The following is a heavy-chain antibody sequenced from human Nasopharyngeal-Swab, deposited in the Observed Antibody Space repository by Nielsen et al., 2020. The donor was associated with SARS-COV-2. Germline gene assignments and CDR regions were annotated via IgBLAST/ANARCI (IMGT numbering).Heavy chain of an antibody. V-gene: IGHV3-9*01. CDR1: GFTFSSYA. J-gene: IGHJ6*02. D-gene: IGHD2-8*02. Sequence: SLKISCAASGFTFSSYAISWVRQAPGKGLEWVSGISWNSGSIGYADSVKGRFTISRDNAKNSLYLQMNSLRAEDTALYYCAKAGGVAGEFYGMDVWGQGTTVTVSS. CDR3: AKAGGVAGEFYGMDV. CDR2: ISWNSGSI.